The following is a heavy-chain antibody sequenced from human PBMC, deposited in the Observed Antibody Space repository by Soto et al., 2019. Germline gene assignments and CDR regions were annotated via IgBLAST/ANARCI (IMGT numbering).Heavy chain of an antibody. CDR2: IYYSGST. Sequence: SETLSLTCTVSGGSISSYCWSWIRQAPGKRLEWIGYIYYSGSTNYNPSLKSRVTISVDTSKNQFSLKLSSVTAADTAVYYCARDRRVLTYYYDSSGFDGMDVWGQGTTVTVSS. D-gene: IGHD3-22*01. CDR3: ARDRRVLTYYYDSSGFDGMDV. V-gene: IGHV4-59*01. J-gene: IGHJ6*02. CDR1: GGSISSYC.